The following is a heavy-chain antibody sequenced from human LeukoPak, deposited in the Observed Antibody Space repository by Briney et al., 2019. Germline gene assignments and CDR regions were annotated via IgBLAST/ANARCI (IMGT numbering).Heavy chain of an antibody. Sequence: GGSLRLSCAASGFTFSSYAMHWVRQAPGKGLEWVAVISYDGSNKYYADSVKGRFTISRDNSKNTLYLQMNSLRAEDTAVYYCAKDGSRLRSGELSYPLDYWGQGTLVTVSS. D-gene: IGHD3-16*02. CDR2: ISYDGSNK. V-gene: IGHV3-30-3*01. CDR3: AKDGSRLRSGELSYPLDY. CDR1: GFTFSSYA. J-gene: IGHJ4*02.